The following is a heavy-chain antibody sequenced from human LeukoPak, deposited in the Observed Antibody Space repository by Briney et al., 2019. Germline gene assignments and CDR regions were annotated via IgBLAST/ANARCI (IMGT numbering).Heavy chain of an antibody. CDR1: GFTFSGSA. D-gene: IGHD2-2*01. V-gene: IGHV3-73*01. Sequence: PGGSLRLSCAASGFTFSGSAMHWVRQASGKGLEWVGRIRSKANSYATAYAASVKGRFTISRDDSKNTAYLLMNSLKTEDTAVYYCTTRYCSSTSCCDYWGQGTLVTVSS. CDR3: TTRYCSSTSCCDY. J-gene: IGHJ4*02. CDR2: IRSKANSYAT.